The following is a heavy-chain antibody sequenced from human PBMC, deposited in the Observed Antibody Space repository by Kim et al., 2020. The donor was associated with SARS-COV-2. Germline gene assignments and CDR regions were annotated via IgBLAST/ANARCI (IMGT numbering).Heavy chain of an antibody. V-gene: IGHV4-34*01. D-gene: IGHD3-22*01. CDR1: GGSFSGYY. J-gene: IGHJ1*01. CDR2: INHSGST. CDR3: ARGRPYYYDSSGYYFHEY. Sequence: SETLSLTCAVYGGSFSGYYWSWIRQPPGKGLEWIGEINHSGSTNYNPSLKSRVTISVDTSKNQFSLKLSSVTAADTAVYYCARGRPYYYDSSGYYFHEY.